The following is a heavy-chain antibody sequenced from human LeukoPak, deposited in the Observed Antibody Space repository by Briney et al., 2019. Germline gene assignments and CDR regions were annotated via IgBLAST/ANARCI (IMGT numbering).Heavy chain of an antibody. D-gene: IGHD3-3*01. V-gene: IGHV4-38-2*02. J-gene: IGHJ4*02. Sequence: SETLSLTWAVSGSSIRNGYYWGWIRQPPGKGLEWIGTIYYSGTTYYNPSLRSRVTVSVDASNNQFSLKMRSVTVADTAIYYCARDRGGTYYGIDYWGQGTMVTVSS. CDR1: GSSIRNGYY. CDR2: IYYSGTT. CDR3: ARDRGGTYYGIDY.